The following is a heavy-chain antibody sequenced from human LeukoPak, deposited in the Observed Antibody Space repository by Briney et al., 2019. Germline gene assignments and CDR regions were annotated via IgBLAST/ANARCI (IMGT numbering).Heavy chain of an antibody. CDR2: ISRSGDST. CDR3: AKGGDTSCHGCWFDP. CDR1: GFTFSNRA. D-gene: IGHD2-2*01. Sequence: GGSLRLSCAASGFTFSNRAMTWVRQAPGKGLEWVSTISRSGDSTYYEDSVKGRFTISRDNSKNTLYLQMNSLRAEDTAVYYCAKGGDTSCHGCWFDPWGQGTLVTVSS. V-gene: IGHV3-23*01. J-gene: IGHJ5*02.